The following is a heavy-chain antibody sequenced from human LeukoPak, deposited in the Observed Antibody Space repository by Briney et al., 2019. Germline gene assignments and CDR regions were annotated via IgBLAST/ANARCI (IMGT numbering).Heavy chain of an antibody. J-gene: IGHJ5*02. CDR3: ARDKVRVSWFDP. Sequence: ASVKVSCKASGGTFSSYAISWVRQAPGQGLEWMGRIIPIFGTANYAQKLQGRVTITTDASTSTAYMELSSLRSEDTAVYYCARDKVRVSWFDPWGQGTLVTVSS. CDR2: IIPIFGTA. D-gene: IGHD3-22*01. V-gene: IGHV1-69*05. CDR1: GGTFSSYA.